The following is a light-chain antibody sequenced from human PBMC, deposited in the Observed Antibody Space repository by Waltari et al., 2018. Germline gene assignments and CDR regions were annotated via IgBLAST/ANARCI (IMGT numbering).Light chain of an antibody. CDR1: KGISSN. Sequence: IQLTQSPSPLSTSVGDRVHITCRARKGISSNLAWYQQKPGKAPKLLITAASTLQRGVPLRFSGSGSGTDFTLTISSLQPEDFATYYCQQLNSYPITFGQGTRLEIK. J-gene: IGKJ5*01. CDR3: QQLNSYPIT. V-gene: IGKV1-9*01. CDR2: AAS.